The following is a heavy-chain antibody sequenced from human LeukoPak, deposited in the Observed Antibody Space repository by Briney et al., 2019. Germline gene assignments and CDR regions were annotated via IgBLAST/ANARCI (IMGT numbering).Heavy chain of an antibody. J-gene: IGHJ4*02. D-gene: IGHD3-10*01. CDR3: AKDWNYDGSGSLWD. CDR1: GFTFDDYA. CDR2: ISWNSDYI. Sequence: PGRSLRLSCAASGFTFDDYAMNWVRQAPGKGLEWVSGISWNSDYIEYADSVKGRFTISRDNAKNSLYLQMNSLRVEDTALYYCAKDWNYDGSGSLWDWGQGTLVTVSS. V-gene: IGHV3-9*01.